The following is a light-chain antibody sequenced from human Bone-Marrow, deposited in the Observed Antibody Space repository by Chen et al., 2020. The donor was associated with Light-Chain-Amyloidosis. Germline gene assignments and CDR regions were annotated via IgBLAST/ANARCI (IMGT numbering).Light chain of an antibody. CDR3: QVWDRSSDRPV. V-gene: IGLV3-21*02. CDR2: DDS. CDR1: NIGSTS. Sequence: SYVLTQPSSVSVAPGQTATIACGGNNIGSTSVNWYQQTPGQAPLLVVYDDSDRPSGIPERLSGSNSGNTATLTISRVEAGDGADYYCQVWDRSSDRPVFGGGTKLTVL. J-gene: IGLJ3*02.